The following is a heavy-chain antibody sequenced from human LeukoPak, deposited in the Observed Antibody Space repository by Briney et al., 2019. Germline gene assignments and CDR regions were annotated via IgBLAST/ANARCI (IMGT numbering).Heavy chain of an antibody. CDR1: GDTFTSYA. D-gene: IGHD3-22*01. CDR2: INAGNGNT. Sequence: ASVKVFCKASGDTFTSYAMHWVRQAPGRRLEWMGWINAGNGNTKYSQEFQGRVTITRDTSASTAYMELSSLRSEDMAVYYCARSYYDSSGYYPLDYWGQGTLVTVSS. V-gene: IGHV1-3*03. CDR3: ARSYYDSSGYYPLDY. J-gene: IGHJ4*02.